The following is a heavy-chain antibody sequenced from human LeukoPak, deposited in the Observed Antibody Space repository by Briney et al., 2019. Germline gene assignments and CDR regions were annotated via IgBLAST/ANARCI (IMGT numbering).Heavy chain of an antibody. V-gene: IGHV3-69-1*01. J-gene: IGHJ4*02. CDR2: ITSGDFV. D-gene: IGHD1-1*01. CDR1: GFTFSAYS. Sequence: GGSLRLSCAASGFTFSAYSMNWVRQAPGKGLEWVSSITSGDFVYFADSLKGRFTISRDNGKSSLYLQMNSLRAEDTAVYYCARLYVERRCFDCWGQGTLVTVSS. CDR3: ARLYVERRCFDC.